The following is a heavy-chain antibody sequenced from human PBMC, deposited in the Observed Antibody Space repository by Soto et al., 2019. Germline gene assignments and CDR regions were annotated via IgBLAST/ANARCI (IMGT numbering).Heavy chain of an antibody. CDR2: IDYNGVT. CDR3: GKVLVGATGHTDSDS. D-gene: IGHD2-15*01. V-gene: IGHV4-39*01. Sequence: SETLSLTCTVSCGSIYRSGYYWGWIRQPPGRGLEWIGNIDYNGVTYSNPSLKSRVTISRDTSKNQFSLKLTSVTAADTALYYCGKVLVGATGHTDSDSWGPGTLVTVSS. CDR1: CGSIYRSGYY. J-gene: IGHJ4*02.